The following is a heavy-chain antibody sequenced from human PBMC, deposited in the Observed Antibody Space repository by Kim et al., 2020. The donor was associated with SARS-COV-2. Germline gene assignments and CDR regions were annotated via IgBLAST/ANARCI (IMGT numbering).Heavy chain of an antibody. CDR1: GYTFTSYA. V-gene: IGHV7-4-1*02. Sequence: ASVKVSCKASGYTFTSYAMNWVRQAPGQGLEWMGWINTNTGNPTYAQGFTGRFVFSLDTSVRTTYLQISSLKAEDTAVYYCARDNRITIFGVAVAAHYGMDVWGQGTTVTVSS. CDR3: ARDNRITIFGVAVAAHYGMDV. J-gene: IGHJ6*02. D-gene: IGHD3-3*01. CDR2: INTNTGNP.